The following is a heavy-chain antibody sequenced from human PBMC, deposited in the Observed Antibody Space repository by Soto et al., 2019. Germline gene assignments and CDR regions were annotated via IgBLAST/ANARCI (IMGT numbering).Heavy chain of an antibody. CDR1: GGSISITNL. J-gene: IGHJ4*02. D-gene: IGHD6-13*01. V-gene: IGHV4-4*02. Sequence: SETRSLTCSVSGGSISITNLWILVRQSPGRGLEWIGEIYHSGTTNYSPSLKSRVNIAVDMSTNHLSLTLISVTAADTAVYYCAFPATADFGYCGKGILVTVSS. CDR3: AFPATADFGY. CDR2: IYHSGTT.